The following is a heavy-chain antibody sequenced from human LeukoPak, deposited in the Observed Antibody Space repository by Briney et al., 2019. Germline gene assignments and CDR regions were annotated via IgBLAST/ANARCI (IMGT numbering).Heavy chain of an antibody. Sequence: GSLRLSCAASGFTFSSYSMNWVRQAPGKGLEWIGSIYYSGSTYYNPSLKSRVTISVDTSKNQFSLKLSSVTAADTAVYYCARDPAYFYYGSGSLFDYWGQGTLVTVSS. D-gene: IGHD3-10*01. J-gene: IGHJ4*02. CDR1: GFTFSSYS. CDR2: IYYSGST. V-gene: IGHV4-39*07. CDR3: ARDPAYFYYGSGSLFDY.